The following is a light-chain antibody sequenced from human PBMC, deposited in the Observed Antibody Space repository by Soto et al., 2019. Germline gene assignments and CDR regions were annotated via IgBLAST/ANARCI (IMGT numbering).Light chain of an antibody. Sequence: EIVLTHSPGTLSLSPGERATLSCSSSQSVSNNYLAWYQQKPGQAPRLLIYGASNRATGIPDRFSGSGSGTDFTLTISRLEPEDFAVYYCQQYDNWPPITFGGGTKVDIK. J-gene: IGKJ4*01. CDR3: QQYDNWPPIT. CDR2: GAS. V-gene: IGKV3-20*01. CDR1: QSVSNNY.